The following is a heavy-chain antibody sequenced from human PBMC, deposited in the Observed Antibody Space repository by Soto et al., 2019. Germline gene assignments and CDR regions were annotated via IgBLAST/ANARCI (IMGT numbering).Heavy chain of an antibody. CDR3: ARGRRYSSGWYSPSSFDRYYYYYMDV. CDR2: ISSNGGST. V-gene: IGHV3-64*01. D-gene: IGHD6-19*01. J-gene: IGHJ6*03. Sequence: GGSLRLSCAASGFTFSSYAMHWVRQAPGKGLEYVSAISSNGGSTYYANSVKGRFTISRDNSKNTLYLQMGSLRAEDMAVYYCARGRRYSSGWYSPSSFDRYYYYYMDVWGKGTTVTVSS. CDR1: GFTFSSYA.